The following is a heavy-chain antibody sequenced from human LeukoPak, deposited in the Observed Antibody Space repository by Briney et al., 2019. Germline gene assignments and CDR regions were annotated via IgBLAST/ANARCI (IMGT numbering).Heavy chain of an antibody. V-gene: IGHV3-11*04. Sequence: PGGSLRLSCVASGFTFSVYHMNWVRQAPGKGLEWIAHISSTSDTIYYADAVKGRFTISRDNAKNSVYLQMDSLRAEDTALYYCARDEYISSWPSGHYYMDVWGRGTTVTVSS. CDR1: GFTFSVYH. D-gene: IGHD6-13*01. CDR3: ARDEYISSWPSGHYYMDV. J-gene: IGHJ6*03. CDR2: ISSTSDTI.